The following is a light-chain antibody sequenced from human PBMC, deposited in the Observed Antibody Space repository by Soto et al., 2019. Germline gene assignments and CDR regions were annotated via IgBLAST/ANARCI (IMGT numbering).Light chain of an antibody. V-gene: IGKV3-11*01. CDR1: QSFSSY. CDR2: DAA. J-gene: IGKJ2*01. Sequence: IVLTQSPATLSLSPGERATLSCRASQSFSSYLAWYQQKPGQAPRLLIYDAANRATGIPARFSGSGSGTEFTLTISSLEPEDFAVYYCQQRINWPYTFGQGTKVEIK. CDR3: QQRINWPYT.